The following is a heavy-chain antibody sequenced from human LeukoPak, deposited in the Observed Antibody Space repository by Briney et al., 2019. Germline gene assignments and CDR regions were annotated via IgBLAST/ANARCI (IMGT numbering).Heavy chain of an antibody. V-gene: IGHV4-30-2*01. CDR2: IYHSGST. Sequence: SETLSLTCAVSGGSISSGGYSWSWIRQPPGKGLEWIGYIYHSGSTYYNPSLKSRVTISVDRSKNQFSLKLSSVTAADTAVYYCARTTRGDSGYGDWGQGTLVTVSS. D-gene: IGHD5-12*01. J-gene: IGHJ4*02. CDR3: ARTTRGDSGYGD. CDR1: GGSISSGGYS.